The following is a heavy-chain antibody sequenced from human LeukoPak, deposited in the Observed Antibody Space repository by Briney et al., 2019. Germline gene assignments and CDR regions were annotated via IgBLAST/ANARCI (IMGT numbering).Heavy chain of an antibody. D-gene: IGHD2-15*01. CDR1: GESLSGYY. V-gene: IGHV4-34*01. CDR3: VRDGVVVAVHFDY. Sequence: SETLSLTCAVYGESLSGYYGSWIRQPPGKGLEWIGEVNHSGSTNYNPSLKRRATISGDTSKNQFSLKLSSVTAADTAVYYCVRDGVVVAVHFDYWGQGALVTVSS. CDR2: VNHSGST. J-gene: IGHJ4*02.